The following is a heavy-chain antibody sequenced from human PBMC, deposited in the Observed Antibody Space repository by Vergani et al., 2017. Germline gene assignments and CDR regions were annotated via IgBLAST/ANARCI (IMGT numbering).Heavy chain of an antibody. D-gene: IGHD3-10*01. CDR3: ARDGKGRYGSGSDFDY. J-gene: IGHJ4*02. Sequence: EVQLVESGGGLVKPGGSLRLSCAASGFTVSSNYMSWVRQAPGKGLEWVSVIYSGGSTYYADSVKGRFTISRDNSKNTLYLQMNSLRAEDTAVYYCARDGKGRYGSGSDFDYWGQGTLVTVSS. CDR2: IYSGGST. V-gene: IGHV3-66*02. CDR1: GFTVSSNY.